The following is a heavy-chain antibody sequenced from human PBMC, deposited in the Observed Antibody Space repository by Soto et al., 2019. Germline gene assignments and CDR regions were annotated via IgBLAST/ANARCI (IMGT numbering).Heavy chain of an antibody. CDR1: GFTFSSYG. Sequence: GGSLRLSCAASGFTFSSYGMHWVRQAPGKGLEWGAVIWYDGSNKYYADSVKGRSTISRDNSKNTLYLQMNSLRAEDTAVYYCARDPGSAANYYYMDVWGKGTTVTVSS. CDR2: IWYDGSNK. J-gene: IGHJ6*03. CDR3: ARDPGSAANYYYMDV. V-gene: IGHV3-33*01. D-gene: IGHD6-25*01.